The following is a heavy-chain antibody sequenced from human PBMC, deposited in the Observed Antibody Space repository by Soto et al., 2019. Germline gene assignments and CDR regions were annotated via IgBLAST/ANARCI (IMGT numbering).Heavy chain of an antibody. Sequence: QVQLVESGGGVVQPGRSLRLSCAASGFTFSGYGMHWVRQAPGKGLEWVAVISFEGSKKYYANSVEGRFTISRDNSKNTLFLQMNSPRAEDTAVYYCAKGGSSSARYFDTWGQGTLVTVSS. CDR1: GFTFSGYG. CDR2: ISFEGSKK. CDR3: AKGGSSSARYFDT. V-gene: IGHV3-30*18. J-gene: IGHJ5*02. D-gene: IGHD6-6*01.